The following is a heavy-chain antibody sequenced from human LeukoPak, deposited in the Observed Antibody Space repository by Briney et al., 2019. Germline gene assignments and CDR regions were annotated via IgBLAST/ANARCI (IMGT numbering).Heavy chain of an antibody. J-gene: IGHJ4*02. CDR2: INHSGST. D-gene: IGHD2-2*01. CDR3: ARGPYCSSTSCKDY. CDR1: GGSFSGYY. V-gene: IGHV4-34*01. Sequence: SETLSLTCAVYGGSFSGYYWSWIRQPPGKGLEWIGDINHSGSTNYNPSLKSRVTISVDTSKNQFSLKLSSVTAADTAVYYCARGPYCSSTSCKDYCGQGTLVTVSS.